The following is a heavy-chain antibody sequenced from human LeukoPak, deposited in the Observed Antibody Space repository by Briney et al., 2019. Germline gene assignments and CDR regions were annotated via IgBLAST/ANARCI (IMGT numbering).Heavy chain of an antibody. D-gene: IGHD3-9*01. J-gene: IGHJ4*02. V-gene: IGHV1-18*01. CDR3: ARGEPIYDILTGYYTPPQTQFDY. Sequence: GSSVKVSCKASGYTFTSYGISWVRQAPGQGLEWMGWISAYNGNTNYAQKLQGRVTMTTDTSTSTAYMELRSLRSDDTAVYYCARGEPIYDILTGYYTPPQTQFDYWGQGTLVTVSS. CDR2: ISAYNGNT. CDR1: GYTFTSYG.